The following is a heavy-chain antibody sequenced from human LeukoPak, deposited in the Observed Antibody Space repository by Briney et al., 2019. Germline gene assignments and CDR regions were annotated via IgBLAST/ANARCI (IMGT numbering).Heavy chain of an antibody. Sequence: VASVKVSCKASGYTFTSDGISSGRPGPGQGLEWMGWISAYNGNTNYAQKLQGRVTMTTDTSTSTAYMELRSLRSDDTAVYYCARALRTTVVTIFGYWGQGTLVTVSS. CDR1: GYTFTSDG. CDR3: ARALRTTVVTIFGY. J-gene: IGHJ4*02. D-gene: IGHD4-23*01. CDR2: ISAYNGNT. V-gene: IGHV1-18*01.